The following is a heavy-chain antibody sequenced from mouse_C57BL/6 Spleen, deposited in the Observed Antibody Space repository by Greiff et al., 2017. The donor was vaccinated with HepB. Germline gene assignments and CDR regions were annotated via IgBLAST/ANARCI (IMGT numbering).Heavy chain of an antibody. CDR1: GFTFTDYY. CDR2: IRNKANGYTT. Sequence: EVKVEESGGGLVQPGGSLSLSCAASGFTFTDYYMSWVRQPPGKALEWLGFIRNKANGYTTEYSASVKGRFTISRDNSQSILYLQMNALRAEDSATYYCARYGKDAMDYWGQGTSVTVSS. CDR3: ARYGKDAMDY. D-gene: IGHD2-1*01. J-gene: IGHJ4*01. V-gene: IGHV7-3*01.